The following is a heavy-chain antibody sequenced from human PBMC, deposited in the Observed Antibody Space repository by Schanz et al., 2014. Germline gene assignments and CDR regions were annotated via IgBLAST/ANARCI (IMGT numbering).Heavy chain of an antibody. Sequence: QVQLVESGGGLVKPGGSLRLSCAASGLTFSDYYMSWIRQAPGKGLEWVSYISSSSSYTNYADSVKGRFTISRDNAKNSLSLQMDRLRDEDTAVYYCARRYSGRYCFDYWGQGTLVAVSS. CDR3: ARRYSGRYCFDY. CDR2: ISSSSSYT. J-gene: IGHJ4*02. D-gene: IGHD1-26*01. CDR1: GLTFSDYY. V-gene: IGHV3-11*06.